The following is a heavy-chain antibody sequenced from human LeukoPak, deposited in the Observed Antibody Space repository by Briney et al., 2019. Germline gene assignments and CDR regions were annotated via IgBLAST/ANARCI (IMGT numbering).Heavy chain of an antibody. Sequence: ASVKVSCKASGYTFTNYGVSWVRQDPGQGLEWMGWISAYTGNTNYAQKLQGRVTMTTDTSTSTAYMELSSLRSDDTAVYFCARQVGGSFDYWGQGTLVTVSS. V-gene: IGHV1-18*01. D-gene: IGHD3-10*01. CDR2: ISAYTGNT. J-gene: IGHJ4*02. CDR1: GYTFTNYG. CDR3: ARQVGGSFDY.